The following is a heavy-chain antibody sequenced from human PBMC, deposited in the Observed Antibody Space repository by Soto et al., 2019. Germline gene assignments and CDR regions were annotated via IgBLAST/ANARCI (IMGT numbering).Heavy chain of an antibody. D-gene: IGHD3-10*01. CDR1: GFTFSNAW. CDR2: IKSKTDGGTT. Sequence: PGGSLRLSCAASGFTFSNAWMNWVRQAPGKGLEWVGRIKSKTDGGTTDYAAPVKGKFTISRDGSKNTLYLQMNSLKTEDTAVYYFARVMVVPNYSYYYYDMDVWGKGTTVTVSS. V-gene: IGHV3-15*07. J-gene: IGHJ6*03. CDR3: ARVMVVPNYSYYYYDMDV.